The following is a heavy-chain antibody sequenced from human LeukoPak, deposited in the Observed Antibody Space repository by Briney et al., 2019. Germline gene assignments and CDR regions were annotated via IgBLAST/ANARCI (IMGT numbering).Heavy chain of an antibody. CDR1: GYTFTSYA. CDR3: ARDPDGTQPFDY. J-gene: IGHJ4*02. Sequence: ASVKVSCKASGYTFTSYAMHWVRQAPGQRLEWMGWINAGNGNTKYSQEFQGRVTITRDTSASTAYMELSSLRSEDMAVYYCARDPDGTQPFDYWGQGTLVTVSS. D-gene: IGHD1-14*01. V-gene: IGHV1-3*03. CDR2: INAGNGNT.